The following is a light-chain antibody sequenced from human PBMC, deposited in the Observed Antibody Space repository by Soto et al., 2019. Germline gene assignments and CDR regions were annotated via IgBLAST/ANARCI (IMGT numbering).Light chain of an antibody. CDR1: QSVSSSY. Sequence: EIVLTQSPGTLSLSPGERATLSCRASQSVSSSYLAWYQQKPGQAPRLLIYVASSRATGIPDRFSGSGSGTDFTLTISRLEHDDFAVYYCQQYGTSPPYTFGQGTKLEIK. J-gene: IGKJ2*01. V-gene: IGKV3-20*01. CDR2: VAS. CDR3: QQYGTSPPYT.